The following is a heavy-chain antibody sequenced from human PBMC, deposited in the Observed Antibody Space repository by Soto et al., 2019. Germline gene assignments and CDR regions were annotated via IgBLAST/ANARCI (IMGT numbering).Heavy chain of an antibody. CDR3: ANHDYNHAAFNY. V-gene: IGHV4-61*01. CDR1: GRSVTSESEY. D-gene: IGHD4-4*01. Sequence: QVQLQESGPGLVRASETLSLTCSVSGRSVTSESEYWSWIRQPPGKGLEWIGYIYFTEITNYNPSLKSRVTMSVDRSKNQFSLKLSSLTAADTAVYYCANHDYNHAAFNYWGQGTLVTVSS. J-gene: IGHJ4*02. CDR2: IYFTEIT.